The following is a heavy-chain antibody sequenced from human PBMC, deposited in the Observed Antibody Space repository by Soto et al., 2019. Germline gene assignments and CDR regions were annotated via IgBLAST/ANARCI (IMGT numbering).Heavy chain of an antibody. CDR2: IGTAGDT. V-gene: IGHV3-13*01. D-gene: IGHD6-13*01. CDR1: GFTFSGFD. CDR3: AKSQEIGTHFFDS. J-gene: IGHJ4*02. Sequence: QAGGSVRLSCEASGFTFSGFDMHWVRQPTGKGLEWVSSIGTAGDTYYAVSVKGRFTIPRDNAKNSLSLQMNSLRAGDMAVYFCAKSQEIGTHFFDSWGQGTQVTVSS.